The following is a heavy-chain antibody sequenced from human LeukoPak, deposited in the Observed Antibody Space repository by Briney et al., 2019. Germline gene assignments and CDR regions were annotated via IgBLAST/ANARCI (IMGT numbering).Heavy chain of an antibody. V-gene: IGHV4-34*01. J-gene: IGHJ4*02. D-gene: IGHD5-18*01. Sequence: PSETLSLTCAVYGGSFSGYYWSWIRQPRGKGLEWIGEINHSGSTNYNPSLKSRVTISVDTSKNQFSLKLSSVTAADTAVYYCARGAGYSYGYGDYWGQGTLVTVSS. CDR1: GGSFSGYY. CDR3: ARGAGYSYGYGDY. CDR2: INHSGST.